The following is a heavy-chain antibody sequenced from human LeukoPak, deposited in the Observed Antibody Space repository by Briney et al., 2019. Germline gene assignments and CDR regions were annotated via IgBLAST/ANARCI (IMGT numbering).Heavy chain of an antibody. CDR1: GYTFTSYG. D-gene: IGHD6-19*01. Sequence: GASVKVPCKASGYTFTSYGISWVRQAPGQGLEWMGWISAYNGNTNYAQKPQGRVTMTTDTSTSTAYMELRSLRSDDTAVYYCARARADNWFDPGGEATLATLSS. V-gene: IGHV1-18*01. J-gene: IGHJ5*02. CDR2: ISAYNGNT. CDR3: ARARADNWFDP.